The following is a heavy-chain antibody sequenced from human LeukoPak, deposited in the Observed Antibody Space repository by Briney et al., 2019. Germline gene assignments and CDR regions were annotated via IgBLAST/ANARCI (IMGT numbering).Heavy chain of an antibody. V-gene: IGHV3-20*04. J-gene: IGHJ4*02. CDR1: GFTFNDYG. CDR2: INGNGGTT. CDR3: AKDIGYCSGGSCALFDY. D-gene: IGHD2-15*01. Sequence: GGSLRLSCAASGFTFNDYGMSWVRQAPGKGLEWVSAINGNGGTTNYADSVKGRFTISRDSAKKSLHLQMNSLRAEDTAVYYCAKDIGYCSGGSCALFDYWGQGTLVTVSS.